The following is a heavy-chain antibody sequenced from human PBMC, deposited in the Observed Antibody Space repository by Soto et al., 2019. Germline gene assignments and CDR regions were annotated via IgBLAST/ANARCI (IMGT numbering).Heavy chain of an antibody. Sequence: ASVKVSCKACGDTFTSYYMHWVRQATGQGLEWMGWMNPNSGNTGYAQKFQGRVTMTRNTSISTAYMELSSLRSEDTAVYYCARYLGYPTYAFDIWGQGTMVTVSS. V-gene: IGHV1-8*02. CDR3: ARYLGYPTYAFDI. J-gene: IGHJ3*02. CDR2: MNPNSGNT. D-gene: IGHD5-18*01. CDR1: GDTFTSYY.